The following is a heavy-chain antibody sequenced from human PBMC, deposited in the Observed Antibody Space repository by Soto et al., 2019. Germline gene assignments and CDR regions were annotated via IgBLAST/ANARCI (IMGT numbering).Heavy chain of an antibody. CDR1: GDSINNSHW. Sequence: QVQLQESGPGLVQPSGTLSLTCAVSGDSINNSHWWSWVRQTPGKGLAWIGETYHSGTTNYNPSLKTRVTISIDKSNNQFSLKMNSVTAADTALYYCAREVNSSPARGPNWFDPWGQGPLVTVSS. J-gene: IGHJ5*02. V-gene: IGHV4-4*02. CDR3: AREVNSSPARGPNWFDP. D-gene: IGHD6-13*01. CDR2: TYHSGTT.